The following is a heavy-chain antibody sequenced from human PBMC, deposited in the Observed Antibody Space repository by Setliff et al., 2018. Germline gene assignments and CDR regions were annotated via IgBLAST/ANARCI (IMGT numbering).Heavy chain of an antibody. CDR2: SDHGGNT. D-gene: IGHD5-12*01. CDR3: ARTFSGYLSYFDS. J-gene: IGHJ4*02. V-gene: IGHV4-34*01. Sequence: PSETLSLTCSVYGESFSNNYWSWIRQTPGKGLEWIGESDHGGNTTIHPSLKSRLTMSVDTSKNHFSLRLTSVTAADTAIYFCARTFSGYLSYFDSWGQGTLVTVSS. CDR1: GESFSNNY.